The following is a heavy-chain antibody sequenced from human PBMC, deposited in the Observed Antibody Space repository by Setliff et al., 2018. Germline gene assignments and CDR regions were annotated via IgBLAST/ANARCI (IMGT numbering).Heavy chain of an antibody. D-gene: IGHD4-17*01. Sequence: SETLSLTCTVSGGSISSGSYYWSWIRQPAGKGLEWIGHIYTSGSTNYNPSLKSRVTISVDTSKNQFSLKLSSVTAADTAVYYCARAPAHDYADYMFMTTMGYYFDYWGQGTLVTSPQ. V-gene: IGHV4-61*09. CDR3: ARAPAHDYADYMFMTTMGYYFDY. J-gene: IGHJ4*02. CDR1: GGSISSGSYY. CDR2: IYTSGST.